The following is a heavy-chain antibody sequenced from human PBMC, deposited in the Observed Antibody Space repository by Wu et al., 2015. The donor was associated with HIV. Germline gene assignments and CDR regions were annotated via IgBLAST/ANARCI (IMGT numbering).Heavy chain of an antibody. D-gene: IGHD2-21*01. CDR3: AASPRDVWSVGLQH. CDR1: GNTLNKLS. V-gene: IGHV1-24*01. CDR2: FAPEFGKT. Sequence: QVQLEQSGAGVKKPGASVDVSCKISGNTLNKLSIHWIRQAPGKGLEWMGGFAPEFGKTFFAQKFQGRIAMTEDTSTNTAYMRLSSLTFEDTAMYYCAASPRDVWSVGLQHWGLGSLVFV. J-gene: IGHJ1*01.